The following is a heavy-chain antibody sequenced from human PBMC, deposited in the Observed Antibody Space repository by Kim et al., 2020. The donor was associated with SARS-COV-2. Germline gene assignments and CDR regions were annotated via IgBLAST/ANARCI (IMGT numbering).Heavy chain of an antibody. Sequence: GGSLRLSCAASGFTFSSYSMNWVRQAPGKGLEWVSSISSSSSYIYYADSVKGRFTISRDNAKNSLYLQMNSLRAEDTAVYYCARVLILAYCGGDCPYYYYGMDVWGQGTTVTVSS. CDR3: ARVLILAYCGGDCPYYYYGMDV. J-gene: IGHJ6*02. V-gene: IGHV3-21*01. D-gene: IGHD2-21*02. CDR2: ISSSSSYI. CDR1: GFTFSSYS.